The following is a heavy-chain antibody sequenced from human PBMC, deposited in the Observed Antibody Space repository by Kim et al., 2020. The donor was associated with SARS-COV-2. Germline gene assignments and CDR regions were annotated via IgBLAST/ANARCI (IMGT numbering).Heavy chain of an antibody. CDR3: VRRLYCAGGACYWGPFDY. D-gene: IGHD2-8*02. Sequence: GESLKISCKASGYSFTNFWIGWVRQMPGKGLEWMGIIYPGDSNTRYSPSLQGQVTISADTSINTASLYWSSLKASDTAMYYCVRRLYCAGGACYWGPFDYWGQGTLVTVSS. CDR2: IYPGDSNT. CDR1: GYSFTNFW. J-gene: IGHJ4*02. V-gene: IGHV5-51*01.